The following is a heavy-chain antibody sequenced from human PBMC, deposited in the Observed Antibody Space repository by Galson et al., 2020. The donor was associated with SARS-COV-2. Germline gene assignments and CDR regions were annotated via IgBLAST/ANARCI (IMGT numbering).Heavy chain of an antibody. J-gene: IGHJ6*02. CDR3: AGPSSGYYYGSGVNDYYYYGMDV. V-gene: IGHV1-58*01. Sequence: SVKVSCKASGFTFTSSAVQWVRQARGQRLEWIGWIVVGSGNTNYAQKFQERVTITRDMSTSTAYMELSSLRSEDTAVYYCAGPSSGYYYGSGVNDYYYYGMDVWGQGTTVTVSS. CDR1: GFTFTSSA. D-gene: IGHD3-10*01. CDR2: IVVGSGNT.